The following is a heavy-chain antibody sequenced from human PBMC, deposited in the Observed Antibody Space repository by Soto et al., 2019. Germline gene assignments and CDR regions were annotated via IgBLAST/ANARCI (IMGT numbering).Heavy chain of an antibody. Sequence: ASVKVSCKASGYTFTSYDINWVRQATGQGLEWMGWMNPNSGNTGYAQKFQGRVTMTRNTSISTAYMELSSLRSEDTAVYYCAIAGGNWNYYYYYYMDVWGKGTTVTVSS. J-gene: IGHJ6*03. CDR3: AIAGGNWNYYYYYYMDV. D-gene: IGHD1-20*01. V-gene: IGHV1-8*01. CDR2: MNPNSGNT. CDR1: GYTFTSYD.